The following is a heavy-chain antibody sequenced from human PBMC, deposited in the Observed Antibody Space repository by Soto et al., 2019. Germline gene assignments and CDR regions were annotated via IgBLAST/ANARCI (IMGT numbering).Heavy chain of an antibody. CDR2: TRNKANSYTT. D-gene: IGHD3-3*01. Sequence: GGSLRLSCAASGFTFSDHYMDWVRQAPGKGLEWVGRTRNKANSYTTEYAASVKGRFTISRDDSKNSLYLQMNSLKTEDTAVYYCASANNYDFWSGYYGYYYYYMDVWGKGTTVTVSS. J-gene: IGHJ6*03. CDR1: GFTFSDHY. CDR3: ASANNYDFWSGYYGYYYYYMDV. V-gene: IGHV3-72*01.